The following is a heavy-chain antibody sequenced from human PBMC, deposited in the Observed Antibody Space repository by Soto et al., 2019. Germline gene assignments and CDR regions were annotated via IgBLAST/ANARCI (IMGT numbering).Heavy chain of an antibody. CDR3: APTVISFFDY. V-gene: IGHV3-30*03. CDR1: GFTFSSHD. J-gene: IGHJ4*02. CDR2: ISYDGSDR. Sequence: QVQLVESGGGVAQPGRSLRLSCAASGFTFSSHDMNWVRQAPGKGLEWVAVISYDGSDRYYADSVKGRFTISRDNSKNTLSLQMNSLRAEDTAVYYCAPTVISFFDYWGQGTLVTVSS. D-gene: IGHD4-17*01.